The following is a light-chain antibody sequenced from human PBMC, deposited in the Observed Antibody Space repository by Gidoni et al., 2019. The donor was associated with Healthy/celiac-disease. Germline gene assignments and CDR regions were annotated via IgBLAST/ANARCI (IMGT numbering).Light chain of an antibody. J-gene: IGKJ5*01. Sequence: DTQTTPSPSSLSASVGDRVTITCRASQSISSYLNWSQQKPGKAPKLLIYAASSLQSGVPSRWSGSGSGTDFTLTISSLQPEDFATYYCQQSYSTPQITFGQXTRLEIK. CDR1: QSISSY. CDR3: QQSYSTPQIT. V-gene: IGKV1-39*01. CDR2: AAS.